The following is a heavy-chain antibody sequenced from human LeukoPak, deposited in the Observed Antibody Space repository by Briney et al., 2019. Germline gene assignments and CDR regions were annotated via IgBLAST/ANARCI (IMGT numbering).Heavy chain of an antibody. D-gene: IGHD2-2*01. CDR1: GYTLTELS. J-gene: IGHJ6*02. CDR2: FDPEDGET. CDR3: ATFWRYCSSTSCYSGYYYGMDV. V-gene: IGHV1-24*01. Sequence: ASVKVSCKVSGYTLTELSMHWVRQAPGKGLEWMGGFDPEDGETIYAQKFQGRVTITEDTSTDTAYMELSSLRSEDTAVYYCATFWRYCSSTSCYSGYYYGMDVWGQGTTVTVSS.